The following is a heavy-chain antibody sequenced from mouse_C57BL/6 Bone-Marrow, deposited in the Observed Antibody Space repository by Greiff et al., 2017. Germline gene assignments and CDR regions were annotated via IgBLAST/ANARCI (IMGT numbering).Heavy chain of an antibody. CDR3: ARGEIYYGNYDYAMDY. D-gene: IGHD2-1*01. CDR2: INYDGSST. CDR1: GFTFSDYY. Sequence: EVQRVESEGGLVQPGSSMKLSCTASGFTFSDYYMAWVRQVPEKGLEWVANINYDGSSTYYLDSLKSRFIISRDNAKNILYLQMSSLKSEDTATYYCARGEIYYGNYDYAMDYWGQGTSVTVSS. V-gene: IGHV5-16*01. J-gene: IGHJ4*01.